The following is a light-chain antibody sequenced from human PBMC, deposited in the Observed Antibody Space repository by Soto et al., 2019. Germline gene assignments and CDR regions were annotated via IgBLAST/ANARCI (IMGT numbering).Light chain of an antibody. CDR2: DTT. CDR1: QNIKTH. V-gene: IGKV3-11*01. Sequence: EIVLTQSPATLASSPGEKVTLSCRASQNIKTHLAWYQQKPGQSPRLLIFDTTIRATDTPGRFSGTGSGTDFTLTISRLEPEDFAVYYCQQRGNWPVTFGGGTTVEI. CDR3: QQRGNWPVT. J-gene: IGKJ4*01.